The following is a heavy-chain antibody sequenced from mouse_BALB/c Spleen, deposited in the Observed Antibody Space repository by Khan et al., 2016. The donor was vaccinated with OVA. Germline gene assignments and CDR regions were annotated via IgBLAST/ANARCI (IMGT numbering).Heavy chain of an antibody. CDR1: GYSITSGYG. CDR2: ISYSGST. Sequence: EVELVESGPGLVKPSQSLSLTCTVTGYSITSGYGWNWIRQFPGNKLEWMDYISYSGSTNYNPSLKSRISITRDTSKNQFFLQLNSVTTEDTATYYWARTARIKYWGQGTTLTVSS. V-gene: IGHV3-2*02. CDR3: ARTARIKY. D-gene: IGHD1-2*01. J-gene: IGHJ2*01.